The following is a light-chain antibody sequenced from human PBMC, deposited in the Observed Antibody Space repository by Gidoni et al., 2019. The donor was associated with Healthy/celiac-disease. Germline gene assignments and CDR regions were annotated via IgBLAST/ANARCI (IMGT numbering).Light chain of an antibody. V-gene: IGKV1-5*01. J-gene: IGKJ1*01. CDR2: DAS. CDR3: QQYNSYSWT. Sequence: DIQMTPSPSPLSASVGDRVTITCRASQSISSWLAWYQQKPGKAPKLLIYDASSLESGVPSRFSGSGSGTEFTLTISSLQPDDFATYYCQQYNSYSWTFGQGTKVEIK. CDR1: QSISSW.